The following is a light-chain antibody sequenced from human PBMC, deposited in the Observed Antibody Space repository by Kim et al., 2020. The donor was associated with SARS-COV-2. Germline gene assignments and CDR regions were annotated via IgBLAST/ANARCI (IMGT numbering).Light chain of an antibody. CDR2: KTS. V-gene: IGKV1-5*03. J-gene: IGKJ1*01. CDR1: ESISNW. Sequence: SVGDSVTIPCRASESISNWLAWYQQKPGKAPKLLIYKTSSLEGGVPSRFSGSGSGTKFTLTISSLQPDDFATYYCQEYNSHSPWTFGQGTKVDIK. CDR3: QEYNSHSPWT.